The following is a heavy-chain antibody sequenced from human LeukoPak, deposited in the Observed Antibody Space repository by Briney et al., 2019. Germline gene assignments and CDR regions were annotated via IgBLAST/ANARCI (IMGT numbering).Heavy chain of an antibody. V-gene: IGHV3-23*01. D-gene: IGHD2-2*02. CDR1: GFTFSIYA. Sequence: GSLRLSCAASGFTFSIYAMSWVRQAPGKGLEWVSTLTFSGGSTYYADSVKGRFTISRDNSKNTLYLQMNSLRAEDTAVYYCAKGRTEYAYTSDALDVWGRGTMITVSS. J-gene: IGHJ3*01. CDR3: AKGRTEYAYTSDALDV. CDR2: LTFSGGST.